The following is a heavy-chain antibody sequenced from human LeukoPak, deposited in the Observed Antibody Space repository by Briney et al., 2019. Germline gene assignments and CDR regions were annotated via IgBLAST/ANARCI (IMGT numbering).Heavy chain of an antibody. CDR2: IYYSGST. J-gene: IGHJ3*02. V-gene: IGHV4-59*01. CDR1: GGSISSYY. Sequence: SETLSLTCTVSGGSISSYYWSWIRQPPGKGLEWIGYIYYSGSTNYNPSLKSRVTISVDTSKNQFSLKLSSVTAADTAVYYCARVPETKAFDIWGQGTMVTVSS. CDR3: ARVPETKAFDI.